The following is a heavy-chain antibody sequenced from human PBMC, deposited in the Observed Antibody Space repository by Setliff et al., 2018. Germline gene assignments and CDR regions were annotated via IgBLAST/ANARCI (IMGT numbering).Heavy chain of an antibody. V-gene: IGHV4-39*01. CDR1: GASITSSNSY. Sequence: PSETLSLTCTVSGASITSSNSYWGWIRQPPGKGLEWIAHIYYSGNTFYNPSLGSRLTISGDTSKNQFSLKLSFVTAADTAVYYCARHPSSGSYYGGSIFYFDDWGPGILVTVSS. D-gene: IGHD1-26*01. CDR2: IYYSGNT. CDR3: ARHPSSGSYYGGSIFYFDD. J-gene: IGHJ4*02.